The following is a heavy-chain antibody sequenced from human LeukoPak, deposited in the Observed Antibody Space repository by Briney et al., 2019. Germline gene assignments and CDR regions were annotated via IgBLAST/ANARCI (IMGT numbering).Heavy chain of an antibody. V-gene: IGHV1-2*02. Sequence: ASVTVSCTASGYTFTGYYMHWVRQAPGQGLEWMGWINPNSGGTNYAQKFQGRVTMTRDTSISTAYMELSRLRSDDTAVYYCARDYLGYYRLFDYWGQGTLVTVSS. CDR1: GYTFTGYY. CDR3: ARDYLGYYRLFDY. D-gene: IGHD3-22*01. J-gene: IGHJ4*02. CDR2: INPNSGGT.